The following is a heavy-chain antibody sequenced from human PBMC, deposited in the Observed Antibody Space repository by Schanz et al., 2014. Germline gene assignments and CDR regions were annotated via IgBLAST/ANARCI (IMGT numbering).Heavy chain of an antibody. D-gene: IGHD1-26*01. Sequence: EVQLVESGGGLAQPGGSLRLSCAASGFSVSSNFMTWVRQAPGKGLEWVSLIYSGGDTNYAGSVKGRFTTSRDNSKNTMYLQMNSLRAEDTAVYYCVKDLQRELLRDDHYYGMDVWGQGTTVTVSS. CDR3: VKDLQRELLRDDHYYGMDV. CDR2: IYSGGDT. J-gene: IGHJ6*02. CDR1: GFSVSSNF. V-gene: IGHV3-66*01.